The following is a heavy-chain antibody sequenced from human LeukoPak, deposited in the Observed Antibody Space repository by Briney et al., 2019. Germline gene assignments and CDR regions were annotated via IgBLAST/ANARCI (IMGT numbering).Heavy chain of an antibody. D-gene: IGHD5-18*01. CDR2: IYYSGST. CDR1: GYSISNNNW. J-gene: IGHJ3*02. CDR3: ARRGYSYGRDPYSGNGAFDI. V-gene: IGHV4-28*01. Sequence: SDTLSLTCAVSGYSISNNNWWGWIRQPPGKGLEWIGYIYYSGSTYYNPSLKSRVTMSVDTSKNQFSLKLSSVTAVDTAVYYCARRGYSYGRDPYSGNGAFDIWGQGTMVTVSS.